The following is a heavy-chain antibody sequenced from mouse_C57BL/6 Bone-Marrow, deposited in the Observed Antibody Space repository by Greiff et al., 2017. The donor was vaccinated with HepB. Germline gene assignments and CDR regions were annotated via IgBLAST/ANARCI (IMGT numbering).Heavy chain of an antibody. V-gene: IGHV14-4*01. Sequence: VQLQQSGAELVRPGASVKLSCTASGFNIKDDYMHWVKQRPEQGLEWIGWIDPENGDTEYASKFQGKATITADTSSNTAYLQLSSLTSEDTAVYYCTTYDGYYSYYYAMDYWGQGTSVTVSS. D-gene: IGHD2-3*01. CDR1: GFNIKDDY. J-gene: IGHJ4*01. CDR2: IDPENGDT. CDR3: TTYDGYYSYYYAMDY.